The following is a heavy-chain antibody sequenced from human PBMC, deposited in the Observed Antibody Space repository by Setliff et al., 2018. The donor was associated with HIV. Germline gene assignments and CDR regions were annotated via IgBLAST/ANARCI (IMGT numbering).Heavy chain of an antibody. CDR2: VYHTGST. D-gene: IGHD5-12*01. CDR1: GASDISYIW. Sequence: PSETLSLTCAVSGASDISYIWWSWVRQPPGKGLEWIGEVYHTGSTNLNPSLKSRVTISLDRSKTQFPLKLSSVTAADTAVYYCARSPLYSGYGRYYFDYWGQGTLVTVSS. CDR3: ARSPLYSGYGRYYFDY. J-gene: IGHJ4*02. V-gene: IGHV4-4*02.